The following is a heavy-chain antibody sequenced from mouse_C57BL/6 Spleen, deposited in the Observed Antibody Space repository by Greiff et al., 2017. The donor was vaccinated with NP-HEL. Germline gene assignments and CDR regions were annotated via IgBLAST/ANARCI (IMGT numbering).Heavy chain of an antibody. J-gene: IGHJ3*01. CDR3: AREEGIYDGYFWFAY. CDR2: INPNNGGT. V-gene: IGHV1-22*01. D-gene: IGHD2-3*01. CDR1: GYTFTDYN. Sequence: EVQLQQSGPELVKPGASVKMSCKASGYTFTDYNMHWVKQSHGKSLEWIGYINPNNGGTSYNQKFKGKATLTVNKSSSTAYMELRSLTSEDSAVYYGAREEGIYDGYFWFAYWGQGTLVTVSA.